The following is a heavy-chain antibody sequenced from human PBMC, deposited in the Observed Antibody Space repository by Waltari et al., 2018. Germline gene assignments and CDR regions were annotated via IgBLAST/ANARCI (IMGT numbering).Heavy chain of an antibody. CDR3: ARVERGKGTAAGY. CDR1: GGTFSSYA. CDR2: IIPILSIA. J-gene: IGHJ4*02. D-gene: IGHD3-16*01. Sequence: QVQLVQSGAEVKKPGSSVKVSCKASGGTFSSYAISWVRQAPGQGLEWLEVIIPILSIANYPQKFKCRVTITAEKSTSTAYMELSSMRSEDTAVYYCARVERGKGTAAGYWGQGTLVTVSS. V-gene: IGHV1-69*10.